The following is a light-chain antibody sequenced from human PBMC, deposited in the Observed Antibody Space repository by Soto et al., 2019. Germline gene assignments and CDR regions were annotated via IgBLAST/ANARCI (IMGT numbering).Light chain of an antibody. CDR1: ESVNNK. Sequence: EVVLTQSPATLSVSPGERATLSWRASESVNNKLGWYQQKPGQAPRLLIYRASTRATGIPARFSGSGSGTEFTLTISSLQSEDSAVYYCHQYNNWFPFTFGQGTRLEIK. CDR2: RAS. CDR3: HQYNNWFPFT. V-gene: IGKV3-15*01. J-gene: IGKJ5*01.